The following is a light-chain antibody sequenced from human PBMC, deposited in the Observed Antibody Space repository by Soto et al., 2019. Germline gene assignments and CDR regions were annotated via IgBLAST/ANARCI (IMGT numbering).Light chain of an antibody. CDR1: QTISNW. V-gene: IGKV1-5*03. CDR3: QRSKNYPRT. Sequence: DIQMTQSPSTLSASVGDRVTITCRASQTISNWLAWYQQKPGKAPRILIHQASALQTGVPSRFSGSGSGTEFTLTMTSLQADDVASYSFQRSKNYPRTFGLGTKVEIK. J-gene: IGKJ1*01. CDR2: QAS.